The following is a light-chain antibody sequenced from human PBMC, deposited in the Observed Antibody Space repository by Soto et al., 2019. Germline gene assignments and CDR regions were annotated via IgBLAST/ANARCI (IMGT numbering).Light chain of an antibody. CDR3: QQYNDWPQT. V-gene: IGKV3-15*01. Sequence: EIVMTQSPATLSVSPGERATLSCRASQSVCSNVAWYQQKPGQAPRLLVYGASTKASRIPVRFSGSGSGTEFTLTISSLQSEDFVVYYCQQYNDWPQTFGQGTKVEIK. J-gene: IGKJ1*01. CDR1: QSVCSN. CDR2: GAS.